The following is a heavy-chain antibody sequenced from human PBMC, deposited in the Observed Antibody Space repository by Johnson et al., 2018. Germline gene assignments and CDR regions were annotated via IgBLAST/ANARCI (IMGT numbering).Heavy chain of an antibody. D-gene: IGHD3-22*01. CDR1: GFSFSSYA. V-gene: IGHV3-23*04. CDR3: AKPCDSSGYYYFNDAFDI. J-gene: IGHJ3*02. CDR2: ISGSGVST. Sequence: VQLVQSGGGLVQHGGSLRLSCAASGFSFSSYAMTWVRQAPGKGLEWVSAISGSGVSTYYADSVKGRFTTPRDNSKKKQYLQMNSLRAEDTAVYYFAKPCDSSGYYYFNDAFDIGGQGTMVTVS.